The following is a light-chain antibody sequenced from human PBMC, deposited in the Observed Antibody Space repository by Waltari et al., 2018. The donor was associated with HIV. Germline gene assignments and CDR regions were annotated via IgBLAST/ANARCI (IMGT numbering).Light chain of an antibody. CDR1: RSTMGSHY. CDR2: DNS. CDR3: GAWDNSLSAYVL. Sequence: QSVLTQPPSVSAAPGQQVTTPCSGRRSTMGSHYVSWYQQLPGTAPKLLIYDNSKRPSGIPDLFSASKSGTSATLVITGLQIGDEADYFCGAWDNSLSAYVLFGGGTKLTVL. J-gene: IGLJ2*01. V-gene: IGLV1-51*01.